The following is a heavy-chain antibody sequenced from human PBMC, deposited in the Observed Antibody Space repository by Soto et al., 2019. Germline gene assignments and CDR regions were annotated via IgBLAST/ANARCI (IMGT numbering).Heavy chain of an antibody. CDR1: GGTFSTYT. V-gene: IGHV1-69*02. Sequence: QVQLVQSGAEVKKPGSSVKVSCKASGGTFSTYTIVWVRQAPGQGLEWMGRILPMLDITNSAQRFQGRVTITADQSTSSAYLELSSLRSEDSAVYYCTLGSWSAETFDIWGRGTMLTVSS. D-gene: IGHD6-13*01. J-gene: IGHJ3*02. CDR3: TLGSWSAETFDI. CDR2: ILPMLDIT.